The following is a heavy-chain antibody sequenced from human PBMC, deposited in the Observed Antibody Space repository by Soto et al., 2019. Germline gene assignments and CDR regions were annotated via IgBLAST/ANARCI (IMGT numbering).Heavy chain of an antibody. CDR1: GYTFTSYG. CDR2: ISAYNGNT. CDR3: ARVVSLSLGRPDSGYPTDY. D-gene: IGHD5-12*01. V-gene: IGHV1-18*01. J-gene: IGHJ4*02. Sequence: QVQLVQSGAEVKKPGASVKVSCKASGYTFTSYGISWVRQAPGQGLEWMGWISAYNGNTNYAQKLQGRVTMTTDTSTRTAYMELRSLRSDDTAVYYCARVVSLSLGRPDSGYPTDYWGQGTLVTVSS.